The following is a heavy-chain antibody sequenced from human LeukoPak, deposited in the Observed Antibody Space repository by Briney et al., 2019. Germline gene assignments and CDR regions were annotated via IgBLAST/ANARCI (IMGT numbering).Heavy chain of an antibody. CDR1: GFTVSSNY. D-gene: IGHD2-2*01. CDR3: ARDSTSWSYYYYMDV. CDR2: IYSGGST. V-gene: IGHV3-53*01. J-gene: IGHJ6*03. Sequence: GGSLRLSCAASGFTVSSNYMSWVRQAPGKGLEWVSVIYSGGSTYYADSVKGRFTISRDNSKNTLYLQMNSLRAEYTAVYYCARDSTSWSYYYYMDVWGKGTTVTVSS.